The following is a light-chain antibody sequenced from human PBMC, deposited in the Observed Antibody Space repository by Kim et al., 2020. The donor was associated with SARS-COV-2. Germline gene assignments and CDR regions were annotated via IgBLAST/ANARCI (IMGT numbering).Light chain of an antibody. CDR2: QDS. V-gene: IGLV3-1*01. Sequence: SYELTHPPSVSVSPGQTASITCSGDKLGDKYACWYQQKPGQSPVLVIYQDSKRPSGIPERFSGSNSGNTATLTISGTQAMDEADYYCQAWDSSNVVFGGGTKLTVL. CDR3: QAWDSSNVV. J-gene: IGLJ2*01. CDR1: KLGDKY.